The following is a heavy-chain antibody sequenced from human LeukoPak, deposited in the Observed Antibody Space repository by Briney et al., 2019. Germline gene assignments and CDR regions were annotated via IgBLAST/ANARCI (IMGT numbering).Heavy chain of an antibody. CDR1: GFTFSGYA. D-gene: IGHD3-22*01. Sequence: GGSLRLSCAASGFTFSGYAMSWVRQAPGKGLEWVSTISDSNGSTYCADSVKGRFTISRDNSKNTLYLQMNSLRAEDTALYYCAKDEAVRLTMIVPFSYWGQGTLVIVSS. J-gene: IGHJ4*02. CDR2: ISDSNGST. CDR3: AKDEAVRLTMIVPFSY. V-gene: IGHV3-23*01.